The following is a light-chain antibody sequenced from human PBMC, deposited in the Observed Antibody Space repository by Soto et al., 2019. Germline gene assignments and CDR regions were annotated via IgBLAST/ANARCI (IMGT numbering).Light chain of an antibody. CDR1: SSDVGSYNL. J-gene: IGLJ2*01. Sequence: QSVLTQPASVSGSPGQSITISCTGTSSDVGSYNLVSWYQQHPGKAPKLMIYEGNKRPSGVSHRFSGSKSGNTASLTISGLQAEDEADYYCCSYADGSTYVVFGGGTKVTVL. CDR3: CSYADGSTYVV. V-gene: IGLV2-23*01. CDR2: EGN.